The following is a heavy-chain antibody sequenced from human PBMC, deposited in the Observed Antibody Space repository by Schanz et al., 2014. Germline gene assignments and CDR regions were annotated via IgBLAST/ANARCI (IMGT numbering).Heavy chain of an antibody. CDR3: AKARRDIERDDQYRLDP. CDR2: ISVYTGNK. D-gene: IGHD2-15*01. CDR1: GYIFINSG. Sequence: QIQLVQSGPEVKKPGATVKVSCKASGYIFINSGISWVRQAPGQGLEWMGWISVYTGNKKYEQKFQGRVTMTTDTSTNTAYMELRDLRSDDTAVYYCAKARRDIERDDQYRLDPWGQGTLVTVSS. J-gene: IGHJ5*02. V-gene: IGHV1-18*01.